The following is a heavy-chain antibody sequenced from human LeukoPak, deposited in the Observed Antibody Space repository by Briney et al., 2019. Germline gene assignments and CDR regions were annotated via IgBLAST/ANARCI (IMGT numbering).Heavy chain of an antibody. J-gene: IGHJ4*02. Sequence: SETLSLTCTVSGDSIGTNTYYWTCIRQPPGKGLEWIASIYHSGTSYYNPSLKSRVTISVDRSKNQFSLKLSSVSAADTAVYYCARQKRLYCSSTSCYSFDYWGQGTLVTVSS. CDR2: IYHSGTS. D-gene: IGHD2-2*01. CDR1: GDSIGTNTYY. V-gene: IGHV4-39*01. CDR3: ARQKRLYCSSTSCYSFDY.